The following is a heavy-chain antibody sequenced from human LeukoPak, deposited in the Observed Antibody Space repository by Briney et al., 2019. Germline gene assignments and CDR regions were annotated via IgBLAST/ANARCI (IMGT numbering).Heavy chain of an antibody. V-gene: IGHV4-4*02. CDR3: ARHDYGVSTSGLYN. J-gene: IGHJ4*02. CDR2: ISHSGST. CDR1: GDSISNSNW. Sequence: PSGTLSLTCAVSGDSISNSNWWSWVRQPPGKGLEWIGEISHSGSTNYNPSLKSRVTISVDKSKNHFSLNLSSVTAADTAVYYCARHDYGVSTSGLYNWGQGTLVTVSS. D-gene: IGHD4-17*01.